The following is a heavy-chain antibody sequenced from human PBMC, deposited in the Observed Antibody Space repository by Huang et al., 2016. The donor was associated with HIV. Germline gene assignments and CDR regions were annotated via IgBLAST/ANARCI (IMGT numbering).Heavy chain of an antibody. CDR1: GYDFGSYG. J-gene: IGHJ3*01. CDR3: ARDPYYSNRWKRNDASFL. CDR2: IGSDRRDT. D-gene: IGHD4-4*01. V-gene: IGHV1-18*01. Sequence: QVQLVQSGGEVMQPGASVRVSCKASGYDFGSYGMSWGRQAPGQGREWLGWIGSDRRDTSSAQKFQGRVTMTTDTSTTTTYMELRSLRSDDTAMYYCARDPYYSNRWKRNDASFLWGQGTMITVSS.